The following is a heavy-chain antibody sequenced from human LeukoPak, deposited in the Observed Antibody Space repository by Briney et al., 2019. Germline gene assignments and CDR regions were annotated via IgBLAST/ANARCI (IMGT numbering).Heavy chain of an antibody. J-gene: IGHJ4*02. Sequence: SETLSLTCDVSGDSISSSHWWTWVRQSPGKGLEWIGEIYHIGSINSNPSLKSRLTLSVDKSKNQFSLKLGFVTAADTAVYYCARVQRGDYRSVDYWGQGTLVTVSS. V-gene: IGHV4-4*02. CDR2: IYHIGSI. D-gene: IGHD4-11*01. CDR3: ARVQRGDYRSVDY. CDR1: GDSISSSHW.